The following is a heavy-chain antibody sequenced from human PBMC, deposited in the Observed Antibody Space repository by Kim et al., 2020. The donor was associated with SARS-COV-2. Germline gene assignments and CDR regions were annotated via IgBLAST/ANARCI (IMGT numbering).Heavy chain of an antibody. D-gene: IGHD4-17*01. V-gene: IGHV3-30*18. CDR3: AKARNDYGGNYDAFDV. CDR2: ISHDGSDK. CDR1: GFTFSSHG. Sequence: GGSLRLSCVASGFTFSSHGMHWVRQAPGKGLEWVAAISHDGSDKDYADSVKGRFTISRDNSKSTLYVQMNSLRVEDTAVYHCAKARNDYGGNYDAFDVWGQGTMVTVSS. J-gene: IGHJ3*01.